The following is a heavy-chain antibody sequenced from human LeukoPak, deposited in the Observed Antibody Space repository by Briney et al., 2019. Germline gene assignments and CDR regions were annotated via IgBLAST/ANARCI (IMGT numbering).Heavy chain of an antibody. CDR1: GYTFTSYG. Sequence: ASVKVSCKASGYTFTSYGISWVRQAPGQGLEWMGWISAYNGNTNYAQTLQGRVTMTTDTSTSTAYMELRSLRSDDTAVYYCARDFQGVGSGSYYSLRYYYYGMDVWGQGTTVTVSS. V-gene: IGHV1-18*01. D-gene: IGHD3-10*01. CDR2: ISAYNGNT. J-gene: IGHJ6*02. CDR3: ARDFQGVGSGSYYSLRYYYYGMDV.